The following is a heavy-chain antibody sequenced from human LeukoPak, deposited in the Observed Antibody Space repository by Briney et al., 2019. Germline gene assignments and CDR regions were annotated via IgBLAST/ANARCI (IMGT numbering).Heavy chain of an antibody. V-gene: IGHV3-23*01. J-gene: IGHJ4*02. CDR3: AKDWGGYGGKARYFDY. CDR1: GFTFSSYA. Sequence: GGSLRLSCAASGFTFSSYAMSWVRQAPGKGLEWVSAISGSGGSTYYADSVKGRFTISRDNSKNTLYLQMNSLRAEDTAVYYCAKDWGGYGGKARYFDYWGQGTLVTVSS. CDR2: ISGSGGST. D-gene: IGHD4-23*01.